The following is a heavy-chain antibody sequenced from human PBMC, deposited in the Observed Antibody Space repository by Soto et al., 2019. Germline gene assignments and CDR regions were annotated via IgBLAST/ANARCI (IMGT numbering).Heavy chain of an antibody. V-gene: IGHV4-34*01. D-gene: IGHD3-22*01. CDR1: GGSFSGYY. J-gene: IGHJ4*02. CDR3: ARGDSSGYYIGFDY. Sequence: QVQLQQWGAGLLKPSETLSLTCAVYGGSFSGYYWSWIRQPPGKGLEWIGEINHSGSTNYNPSLKSRVTISVDTSKNQFSLKLSSVTAADTAVYYCARGDSSGYYIGFDYWGQGTLVTVSS. CDR2: INHSGST.